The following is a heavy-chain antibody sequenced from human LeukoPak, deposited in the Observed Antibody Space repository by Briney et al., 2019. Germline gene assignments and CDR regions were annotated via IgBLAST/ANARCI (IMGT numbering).Heavy chain of an antibody. D-gene: IGHD6-13*01. Sequence: PGGSLRLSCAASGFTLSSYWMTWVRQAPGKGRELVANLNQDGSWKYYVDSLRGRFTISRDNAKNSLYLQMNSLRAEDTAVYYCARDPAADIDYWGQGTLVTVSS. J-gene: IGHJ4*02. CDR3: ARDPAADIDY. V-gene: IGHV3-7*01. CDR2: LNQDGSWK. CDR1: GFTLSSYW.